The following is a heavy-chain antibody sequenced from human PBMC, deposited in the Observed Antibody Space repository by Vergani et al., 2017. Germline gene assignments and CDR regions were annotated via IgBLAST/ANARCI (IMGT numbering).Heavy chain of an antibody. CDR2: INPNSGGT. D-gene: IGHD3-22*01. CDR3: ARDLKGNYYDSSGYYPLPLDY. V-gene: IGHV1-2*02. Sequence: QVQLVQSGAEVKKPGASVKVSCKASGYTFTGYYMHWVRQAPGQGLEWMGWINPNSGGTNYAQKFQGRVTMTRDTSISTAYMELSRLRSDDTAVYYCARDLKGNYYDSSGYYPLPLDYWGQGTLVTVSS. J-gene: IGHJ4*02. CDR1: GYTFTGYY.